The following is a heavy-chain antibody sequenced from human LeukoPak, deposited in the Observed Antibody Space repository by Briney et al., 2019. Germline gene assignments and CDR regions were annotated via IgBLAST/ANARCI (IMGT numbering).Heavy chain of an antibody. Sequence: GGSLGLSCAASGFTFSSYAMSWVRQAPGKGLEWVSAISGSGGSTYYADSVKGRFTISRDNSKNTLYLQMNSLRAEDTAVYYCAKVPIVVVPAAIPRFDYWGQGTLVTVSS. CDR2: ISGSGGST. CDR1: GFTFSSYA. J-gene: IGHJ4*02. CDR3: AKVPIVVVPAAIPRFDY. D-gene: IGHD2-2*01. V-gene: IGHV3-23*01.